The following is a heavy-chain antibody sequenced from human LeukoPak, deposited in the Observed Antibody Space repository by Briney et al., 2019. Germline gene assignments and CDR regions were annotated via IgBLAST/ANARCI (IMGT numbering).Heavy chain of an antibody. CDR3: ARDSAAAGLFDY. D-gene: IGHD6-13*01. J-gene: IGHJ4*02. CDR1: GGSISSYY. V-gene: IGHV4-59*01. CDR2: IYYSGST. Sequence: SETLSLTCTVSGGSISSYYCSWIRQPPGKGLEWIGYIYYSGSTNYNPSLKSRVTISVDTSKNQFSLKLSSVTAADTAVYYCARDSAAAGLFDYWGQGTLVTVSS.